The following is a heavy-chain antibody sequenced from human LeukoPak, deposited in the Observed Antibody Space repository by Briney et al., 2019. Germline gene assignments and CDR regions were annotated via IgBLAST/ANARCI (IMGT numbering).Heavy chain of an antibody. CDR2: LASTGSDT. CDR3: AKDRGRSASGTEFDY. D-gene: IGHD6-13*01. V-gene: IGHV3-23*01. J-gene: IGHJ4*02. CDR1: GFTFSSYW. Sequence: PGGSLRLSCAASGFTFSSYWMHWVRQAPGKGLVWVSTLASTGSDTYYADSVKGRFTISRDTSKNTLYLQMDSLRAEDTAIYYCAKDRGRSASGTEFDYWGQGTLLTVSS.